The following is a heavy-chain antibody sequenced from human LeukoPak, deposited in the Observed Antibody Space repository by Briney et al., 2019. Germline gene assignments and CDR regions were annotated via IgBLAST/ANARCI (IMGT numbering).Heavy chain of an antibody. J-gene: IGHJ3*02. V-gene: IGHV1-2*02. CDR3: ARKVGATGSDAFDI. D-gene: IGHD1-26*01. CDR1: GYTFTGYY. CDR2: INPNSGGT. Sequence: VASVKVSCKASGYTFTGYYMHWVRQAPGQGLEWMGWINPNSGGTNYAQKFQGRVTMTRDTSISTAYMELSRLRSDDTAVYYCARKVGATGSDAFDIWGQGTMVTVSS.